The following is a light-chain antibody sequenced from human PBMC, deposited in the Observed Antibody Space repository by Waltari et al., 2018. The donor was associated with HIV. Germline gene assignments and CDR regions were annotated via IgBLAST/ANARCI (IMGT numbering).Light chain of an antibody. CDR2: AAS. CDR1: QGISSY. Sequence: AIRMTQSPSPFPASTGRRAPFTCRASQGISSYLAWYQQKPGKAPKLLIYAASTLQSGVPSRFSGSGSGTDFTLTISCLQSEDFATYYCQQYYSYPRTLGQGTKVEIK. J-gene: IGKJ1*01. CDR3: QQYYSYPRT. V-gene: IGKV1-8*01.